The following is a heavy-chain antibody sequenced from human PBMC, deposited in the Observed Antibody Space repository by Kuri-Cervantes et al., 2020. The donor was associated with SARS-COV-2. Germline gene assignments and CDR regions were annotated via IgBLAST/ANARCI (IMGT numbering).Heavy chain of an antibody. J-gene: IGHJ3*02. CDR1: GFTFSSYA. D-gene: IGHD6-13*01. Sequence: GESLKISCAAPGFTFSSYAMSWVRQAPGKGLEWVSAISGSGGSTYYADSVKGRFTISRDNSKNTLYLQMNSLRAEDTAVYYCAKTEQMGGAFDIWGQGTMVTVSS. V-gene: IGHV3-23*01. CDR2: ISGSGGST. CDR3: AKTEQMGGAFDI.